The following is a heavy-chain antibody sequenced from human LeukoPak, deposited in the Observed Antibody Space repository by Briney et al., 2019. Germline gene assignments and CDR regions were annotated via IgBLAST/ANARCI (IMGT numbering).Heavy chain of an antibody. J-gene: IGHJ5*02. Sequence: PSETLSLTCAVYGGSFSGYYWSWIRQPPGKGLEWIGEINHSGSTNYNPSLKSRVTISVDTSKNQFSLKLSSVTGADTAVYYCARGRGRFDPWGQGTLVTVSS. CDR3: ARGRGRFDP. CDR2: INHSGST. CDR1: GGSFSGYY. V-gene: IGHV4-34*01.